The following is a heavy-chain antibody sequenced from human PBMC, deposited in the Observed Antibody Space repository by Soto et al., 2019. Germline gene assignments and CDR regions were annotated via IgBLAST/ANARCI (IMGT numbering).Heavy chain of an antibody. V-gene: IGHV4-34*01. CDR2: INHSGST. D-gene: IGHD6-6*01. CDR3: AREGAAPYYYYGMDV. CDR1: GGSFSGYY. J-gene: IGHJ6*02. Sequence: PSETLSLTCAVYGGSFSGYYWTWIRQPPGTGLEWIGEINHSGSTNYNPSLKSRVTISVDTSKNQFSLKLTSVTAADTAVYYCAREGAAPYYYYGMDVWGQGTTVTVSS.